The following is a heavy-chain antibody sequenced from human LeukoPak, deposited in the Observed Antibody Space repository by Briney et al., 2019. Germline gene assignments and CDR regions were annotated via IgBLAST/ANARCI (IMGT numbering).Heavy chain of an antibody. CDR2: IISIFETA. CDR1: GGTFSSYG. CDR3: ARSGDVLSPFDY. D-gene: IGHD2-8*01. J-gene: IGHJ4*02. Sequence: ASVKVSCKASGGTFSSYGFSWVRQAPGQGLEWMGGIISIFETANYAQKFQGRVTTIADESTSTTYMELSSLRSDDTAVYYCARSGDVLSPFDYWGQGTLVTVSS. V-gene: IGHV1-69*13.